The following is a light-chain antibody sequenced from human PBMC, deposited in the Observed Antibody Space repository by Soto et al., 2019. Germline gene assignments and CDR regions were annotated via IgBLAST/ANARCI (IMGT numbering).Light chain of an antibody. J-gene: IGLJ2*01. CDR3: TSYTSSSTVL. CDR2: EVS. CDR1: SSDVGSYNF. V-gene: IGLV2-14*01. Sequence: QSVLTQPASVSGSPGQSITISCTGNSSDVGSYNFVSWYQHHPGKAPKLMIFEVSNRPSGVSNRFSGSKSGNTASLTISGLQAEDEADYYCTSYTSSSTVLFGGGTKLTVL.